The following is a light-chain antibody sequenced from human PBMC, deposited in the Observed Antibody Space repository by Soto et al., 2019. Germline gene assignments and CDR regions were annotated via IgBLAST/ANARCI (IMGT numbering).Light chain of an antibody. Sequence: EIVMTQSPDTQSVSPGERANLSCRASQSVGSNLAWYQQKPGQAPRLLIYGASTRATGIPARFSGSGSGTEFTLTISSLQPDDFATYYCQNYNSYSEAFGQGTKVDIK. CDR1: QSVGSN. CDR3: QNYNSYSEA. V-gene: IGKV3D-15*01. CDR2: GAS. J-gene: IGKJ1*01.